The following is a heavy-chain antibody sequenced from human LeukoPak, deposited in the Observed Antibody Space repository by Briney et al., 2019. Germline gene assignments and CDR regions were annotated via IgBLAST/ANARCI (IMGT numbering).Heavy chain of an antibody. Sequence: PGRSLRLSCAASGFTFGSYAMHWVRRAPGKGLEWVAVISYDGSYKFYADSVKGRFTISRDNSKSTLYLQMNSLRAEDTAVYYCAKDRYSGLNTIDYWGQGTLVTVSS. CDR2: ISYDGSYK. CDR3: AKDRYSGLNTIDY. CDR1: GFTFGSYA. D-gene: IGHD6-13*01. J-gene: IGHJ4*02. V-gene: IGHV3-30*04.